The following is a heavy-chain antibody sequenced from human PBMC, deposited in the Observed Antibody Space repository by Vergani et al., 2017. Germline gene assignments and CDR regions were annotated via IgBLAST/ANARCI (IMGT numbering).Heavy chain of an antibody. CDR3: ARARGGNSEFDAFDI. CDR1: GGTFSSYA. CDR2: IIPIFGTA. Sequence: QVQLVQSGAEVKKPGSSVKVSCKASGGTFSSYAISWVRQAPGQGLEWMGGIIPIFGTANYAQKFQGRVTITAVESTSTAYMELSSLRAEDTALYYCARARGGNSEFDAFDIWGQGTMVTVSS. V-gene: IGHV1-69*12. D-gene: IGHD4-23*01. J-gene: IGHJ3*02.